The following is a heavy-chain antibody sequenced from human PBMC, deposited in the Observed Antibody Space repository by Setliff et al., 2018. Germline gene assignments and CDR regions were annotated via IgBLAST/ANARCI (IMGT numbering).Heavy chain of an antibody. J-gene: IGHJ5*02. CDR3: VRSGKFGMRFWFDQ. CDR1: GYTFTTYA. D-gene: IGHD1-26*01. Sequence: ASVKVSCKASGYTFTTYAISWMRQAPGQGLEWMGWINPNSGDTHSAQKFQGRVTMTRDTSINTAYMELSSLTSDDTAFYYCVRSGKFGMRFWFDQWGQGTLVTVSS. CDR2: INPNSGDT. V-gene: IGHV1-2*02.